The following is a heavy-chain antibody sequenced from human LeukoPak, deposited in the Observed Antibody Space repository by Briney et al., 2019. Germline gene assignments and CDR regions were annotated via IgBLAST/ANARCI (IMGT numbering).Heavy chain of an antibody. CDR3: GSHAWFGVDIPGGEALDI. J-gene: IGHJ3*02. CDR2: IKNKQDHETT. CDR1: GCRFSRNY. D-gene: IGHD3-3*01. V-gene: IGHV3-15*01. Sequence: GGSLRLSCAASGCRFSRNYRNWVRQAPGKGLEWLGLIKNKQDHETTDYADDVKGRFTISRDDSKNTLYLHMTSLTAEATAVYYCGSHAWFGVDIPGGEALDIWGQGTTVTVSS.